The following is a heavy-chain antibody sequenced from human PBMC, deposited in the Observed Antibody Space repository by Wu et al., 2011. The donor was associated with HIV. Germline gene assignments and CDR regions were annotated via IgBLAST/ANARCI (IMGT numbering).Heavy chain of an antibody. Sequence: EVKKPGASVKVSCKASGYTLNSYGFSWVRQAPGQGLEWMGWISAYNGNTNYAQKLQGRVTMTTDTSTSTAYMELRSLRSDDTAVYYCARRSGDFWSGYQLEYFQHWGQGTLVTVSS. CDR3: ARRSGDFWSGYQLEYFQH. CDR1: GYTLNSYG. V-gene: IGHV1-18*01. CDR2: ISAYNGNT. D-gene: IGHD3-3*01. J-gene: IGHJ1*01.